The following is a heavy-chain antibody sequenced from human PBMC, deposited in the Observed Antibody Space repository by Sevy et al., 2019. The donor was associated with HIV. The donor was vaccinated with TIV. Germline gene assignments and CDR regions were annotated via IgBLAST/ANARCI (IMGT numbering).Heavy chain of an antibody. CDR3: VRGIQLAVSY. D-gene: IGHD2-15*01. CDR2: INQDGSKI. CDR1: AINIRDYW. V-gene: IGHV3-7*02. J-gene: IGHJ4*02. Sequence: GGSLRLSCEASAINIRDYWMNWVRQAPGKGLEWVANINQDGSKIYYADSVKGRFTISRDSAKNLVFLQMTSLSAEDTAVYYCVRGIQLAVSYWGQGMLVTVSS.